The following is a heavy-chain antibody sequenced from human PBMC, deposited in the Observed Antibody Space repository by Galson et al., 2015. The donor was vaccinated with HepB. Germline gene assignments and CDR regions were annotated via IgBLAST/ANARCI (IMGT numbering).Heavy chain of an antibody. CDR3: SGASWA. Sequence: SLRLSCAASGFNFSGSAMHWVRQASGKGLEWVGRIRSKVNSYATAYAASVKGRFTISRDDSKNTAYLQMNSLKTEDTAVYYCSGASWAWGQGTLVTVSS. CDR1: GFNFSGSA. J-gene: IGHJ5*02. CDR2: IRSKVNSYAT. D-gene: IGHD1-26*01. V-gene: IGHV3-73*01.